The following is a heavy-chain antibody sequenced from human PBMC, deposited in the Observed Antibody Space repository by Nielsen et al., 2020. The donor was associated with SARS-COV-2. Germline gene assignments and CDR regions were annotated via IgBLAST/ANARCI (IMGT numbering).Heavy chain of an antibody. D-gene: IGHD3-9*01. V-gene: IGHV3-21*01. Sequence: GGSLRLSCAASGFTFSSYSMNWVRQAPGKGLEWVSSISSSSSYIYYADSVKGRFTISRDNAKNSLYLQMNSLRAEDTAVYYCARGFLRYFDPTGYWGQGTLVTVSS. CDR1: GFTFSSYS. CDR3: ARGFLRYFDPTGY. J-gene: IGHJ4*02. CDR2: ISSSSSYI.